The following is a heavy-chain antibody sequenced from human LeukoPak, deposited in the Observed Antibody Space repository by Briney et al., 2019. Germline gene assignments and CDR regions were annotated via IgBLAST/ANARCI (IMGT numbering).Heavy chain of an antibody. V-gene: IGHV1-2*02. CDR3: ARATTVTFYFDY. J-gene: IGHJ4*02. CDR1: GYTFTGYY. CDR2: INPNSGGT. D-gene: IGHD4-17*01. Sequence: ASVKVSCKASGYTFTGYYMHWVRQAPGQGLEWMGWINPNSGGTNYAQKFQGRVTMTRDTSISTAYMELSRLRSDDTAVYYCARATTVTFYFDYWGRGTLVTVSS.